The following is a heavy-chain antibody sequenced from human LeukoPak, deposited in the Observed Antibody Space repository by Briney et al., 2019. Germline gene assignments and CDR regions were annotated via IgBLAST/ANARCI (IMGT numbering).Heavy chain of an antibody. CDR1: GFTFSGYT. J-gene: IGHJ4*02. D-gene: IGHD3-22*01. CDR2: ITSSSSDI. V-gene: IGHV3-21*01. CDR3: VSGYYYFDY. Sequence: GGSLRLSCAASGFTFSGYTMNWVRQAPGKVLEWVSSITSSSSDISYADSLKGRFTISRDNANNSLYLHMNSLRADDTAVYYCVSGYYYFDYWGQGTLVTVSS.